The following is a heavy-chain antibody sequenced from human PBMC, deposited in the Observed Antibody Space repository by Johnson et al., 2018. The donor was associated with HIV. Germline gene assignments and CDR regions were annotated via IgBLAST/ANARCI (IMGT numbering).Heavy chain of an antibody. J-gene: IGHJ3*02. CDR2: ISYDGSNK. V-gene: IGHV3-30*04. CDR1: GFTFSSYA. CDR3: ARDSASGQQLVNSDAFDI. Sequence: QVQLVESGGGVVQPGRSLRLSCAASGFTFSSYAMHWVRQAPGNGLEWVAVISYDGSNKYCADSVKGRFTISRDNSKNTLYLQMNSLRAEDTAVYYCARDSASGQQLVNSDAFDIWGQGTMVTVSS. D-gene: IGHD6-13*01.